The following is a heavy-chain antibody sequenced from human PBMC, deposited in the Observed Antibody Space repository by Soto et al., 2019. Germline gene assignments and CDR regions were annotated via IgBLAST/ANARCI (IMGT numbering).Heavy chain of an antibody. D-gene: IGHD1-26*01. Sequence: QVQLQESGPGLVKPSQTLSLTCTVSGGSISSGDYYWSWIRQPPGKGLEWIGYIYYSGSTYYNPSPKSRVTISVDPSKNQFPLKLGSVTAPDTAVYYCATAGGGELPFDYWGQGTLVTVSS. CDR2: IYYSGST. J-gene: IGHJ4*02. CDR3: ATAGGGELPFDY. V-gene: IGHV4-30-4*01. CDR1: GGSISSGDYY.